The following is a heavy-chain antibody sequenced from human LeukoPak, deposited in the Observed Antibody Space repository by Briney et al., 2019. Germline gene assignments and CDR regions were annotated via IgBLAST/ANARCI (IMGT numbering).Heavy chain of an antibody. CDR2: ISLTGLT. CDR1: GGSISNTNW. J-gene: IGHJ4*02. CDR3: SRENGAFSPFGY. D-gene: IGHD2-8*01. Sequence: PSETLSLTCGVSGGSISNTNWWSWVRQPPGQGLEWIGEISLTGLTHYNPSLESRVTVSLDMSKNQLSLNLTSVTAADTAVYYCSRENGAFSPFGYWGQGTLVTVLS. V-gene: IGHV4-4*02.